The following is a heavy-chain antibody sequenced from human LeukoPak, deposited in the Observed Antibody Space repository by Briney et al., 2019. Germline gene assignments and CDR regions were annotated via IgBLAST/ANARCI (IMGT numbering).Heavy chain of an antibody. D-gene: IGHD3-3*01. V-gene: IGHV3-23*01. CDR2: ISGSGGST. CDR1: GFTFSSYA. CDR3: AKVGDYDFWSGYYYFDY. Sequence: GGSLRLSCAASGFTFSSYAMSWIRQAPGKGLEWVSAISGSGGSTYYADSVKGRFTISRDNSKNTLYLQMNSLRAEDTAVYYCAKVGDYDFWSGYYYFDYWGQGTLVTVSS. J-gene: IGHJ4*02.